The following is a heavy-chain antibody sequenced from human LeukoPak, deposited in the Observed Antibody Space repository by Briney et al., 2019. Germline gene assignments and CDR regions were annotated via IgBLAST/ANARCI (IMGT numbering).Heavy chain of an antibody. CDR3: ARDPRIAAAGTEYYYYYGMDV. CDR1: GGSISSYY. J-gene: IGHJ6*02. Sequence: SETLSLTCTVSGGSISSYYWSWIRQPPGKGLEWIGYIYYSGSTNYNPSLKSRVTISVDTSKNQFSLKLSSVTAADTAVYYCARDPRIAAAGTEYYYYYGMDVWGQGTTVTVSS. V-gene: IGHV4-59*01. CDR2: IYYSGST. D-gene: IGHD6-13*01.